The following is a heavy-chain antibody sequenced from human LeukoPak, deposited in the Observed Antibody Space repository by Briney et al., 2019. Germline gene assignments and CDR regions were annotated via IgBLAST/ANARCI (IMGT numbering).Heavy chain of an antibody. CDR1: GFTFSSYG. J-gene: IGHJ4*02. Sequence: GRSLRLSCAASGFTFSSYGMHWVRQAPGKGLEWVAVMSYDGSKKYYADSVKDRFTIPRDNTKNTMYLRMNSLRAEDTAVYYCAKDMEYSYGWGGGYFDFWGQGTLVTVSS. CDR2: MSYDGSKK. D-gene: IGHD5-18*01. V-gene: IGHV3-30*18. CDR3: AKDMEYSYGWGGGYFDF.